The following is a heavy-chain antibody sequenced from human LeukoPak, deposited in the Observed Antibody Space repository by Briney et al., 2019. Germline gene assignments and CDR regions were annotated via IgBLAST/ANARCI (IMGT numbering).Heavy chain of an antibody. J-gene: IGHJ6*02. CDR2: ISYDGSNK. Sequence: PGGSLRLSCAASGFTFSGYGMHWVRQAPGKGLEWVAVISYDGSNKYYADSVKGRFTISRDNSKNTLYLQMNSLRAEDTAVYYCAREPYYYGSGSYSVGYYYYGMDVWGQGTTVTVSS. CDR3: AREPYYYGSGSYSVGYYYYGMDV. D-gene: IGHD3-10*01. CDR1: GFTFSGYG. V-gene: IGHV3-30*03.